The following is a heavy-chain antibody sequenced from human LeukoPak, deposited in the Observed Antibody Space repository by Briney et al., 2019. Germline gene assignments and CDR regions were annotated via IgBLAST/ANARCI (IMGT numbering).Heavy chain of an antibody. J-gene: IGHJ4*02. CDR2: IIPIFGTA. D-gene: IGHD3-22*01. V-gene: IGHV1-69*05. Sequence: ASVKVSCKASGGTFSSYAISWVRQAPGQGREWMGGIIPIFGTANYAQKFQGRVTITTDESTSTAYMELSSLRSEDTAVYYCASSQLHYYDSSGYPVNWGQGTLVTVSS. CDR3: ASSQLHYYDSSGYPVN. CDR1: GGTFSSYA.